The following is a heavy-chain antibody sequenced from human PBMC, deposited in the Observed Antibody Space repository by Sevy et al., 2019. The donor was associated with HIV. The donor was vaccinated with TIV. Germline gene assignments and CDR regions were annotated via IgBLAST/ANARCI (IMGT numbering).Heavy chain of an antibody. J-gene: IGHJ4*02. Sequence: SETLSLTCTVSGGSISGYYWSWIRQPPGKGLEWIGYIYYSGSTNYNPSLKSRVTISVDMSKNQFSLRLSSEAAADTAVYYCARYYCANGVCNGFDYWGLGTLVTVSS. V-gene: IGHV4-59*01. CDR2: IYYSGST. D-gene: IGHD2-8*01. CDR1: GGSISGYY. CDR3: ARYYCANGVCNGFDY.